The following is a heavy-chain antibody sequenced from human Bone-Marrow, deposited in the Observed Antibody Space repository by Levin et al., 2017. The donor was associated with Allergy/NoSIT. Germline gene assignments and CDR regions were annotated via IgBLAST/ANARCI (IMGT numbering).Heavy chain of an antibody. J-gene: IGHJ4*02. CDR2: VSYDGKYQ. V-gene: IGHV3-30*04. CDR3: ARARTGTGTFDY. D-gene: IGHD3-10*01. CDR1: TFAFSNYP. Sequence: GGSLRLSCAASTFAFSNYPMHWVRRAPGKGLEWVALVSYDGKYQYYADSVKGRFTVSRDNPKNTLFLQMNSLGPDDTAVYFCARARTGTGTFDYWGQGTLVTVSS.